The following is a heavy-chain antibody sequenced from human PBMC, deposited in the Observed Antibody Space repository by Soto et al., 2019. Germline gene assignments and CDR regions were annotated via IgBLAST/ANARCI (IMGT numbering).Heavy chain of an antibody. Sequence: GGSLRLSCAASGFTFSRYEMNWVRQAPGKGMERVSYMRRSESTIYYTAAVKSRFTISRDNAKNSVYLQMNSLNAEDTAVYYRGRERGGWELLSGYFDLWGRGTLVTVSS. D-gene: IGHD1-26*01. CDR2: MRRSESTI. CDR1: GFTFSRYE. CDR3: GRERGGWELLSGYFDL. V-gene: IGHV3-48*03. J-gene: IGHJ2*01.